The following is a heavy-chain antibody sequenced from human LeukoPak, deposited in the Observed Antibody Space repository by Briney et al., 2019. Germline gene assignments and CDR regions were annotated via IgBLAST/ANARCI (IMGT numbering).Heavy chain of an antibody. CDR2: IYYSGST. CDR3: ARFGGYSYGYSYYWFDP. Sequence: SETLSLTCTVSGGSISSYYWSWIRQPPGKGLEWIRYIYYSGSTNYNPSLKSRVTISVDTSKNQFSLKLSSVTAADTAVYYCARFGGYSYGYSYYWFDPWGQGTLVTVSS. V-gene: IGHV4-59*01. J-gene: IGHJ5*02. D-gene: IGHD5-18*01. CDR1: GGSISSYY.